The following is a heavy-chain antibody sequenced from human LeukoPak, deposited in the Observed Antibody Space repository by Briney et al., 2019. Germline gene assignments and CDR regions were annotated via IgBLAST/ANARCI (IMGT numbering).Heavy chain of an antibody. CDR1: GFTFSSYA. CDR2: VTENGGST. D-gene: IGHD3-22*01. Sequence: GGSLRLSCAASGFTFSSYAMSWVRQAPGKGLEWLSGVTENGGSTYYADSVKGRFTTSRDNSKNTLYLQMNSLRAEDTAVYYCAKDYKIYDSSGYPFDYWGQGTLVTVSS. V-gene: IGHV3-23*01. CDR3: AKDYKIYDSSGYPFDY. J-gene: IGHJ4*02.